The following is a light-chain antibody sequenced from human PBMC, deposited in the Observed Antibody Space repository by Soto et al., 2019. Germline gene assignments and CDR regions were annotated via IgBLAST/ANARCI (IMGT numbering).Light chain of an antibody. J-gene: IGLJ2*01. CDR3: GTWDSSLSSHVV. CDR1: SSNIGHNY. V-gene: IGLV1-51*02. CDR2: ENN. Sequence: QSVLTQPPSVSAAPGQKVTISCSGSSSNIGHNYVSWYQQLPGTAPKLLIYENNKRPSGIPDRFSGSKSGTSATLGITGLQTGDEADYYCGTWDSSLSSHVVFGGETKLTVL.